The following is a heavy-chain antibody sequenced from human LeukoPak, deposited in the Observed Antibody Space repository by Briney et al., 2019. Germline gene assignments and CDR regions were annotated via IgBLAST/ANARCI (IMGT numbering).Heavy chain of an antibody. CDR2: IYYSGST. J-gene: IGHJ2*01. CDR1: GGSISSGDYY. D-gene: IGHD5-24*01. V-gene: IGHV4-61*08. Sequence: SETLSLTCTVSGGSISSGDYYWSWIRQPPGKGLEWIGYIYYSGSTNYNPSLKSRVTISVDTSKNQFSLKLSSVTAADTAVYYCAEAQMGWYFDLWGRGTLVTVSS. CDR3: AEAQMGWYFDL.